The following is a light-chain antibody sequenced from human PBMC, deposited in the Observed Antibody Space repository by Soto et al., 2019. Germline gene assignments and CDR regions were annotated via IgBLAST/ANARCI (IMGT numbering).Light chain of an antibody. CDR2: DAS. J-gene: IGKJ2*01. V-gene: IGKV3-11*01. CDR1: QSVSSY. Sequence: EIVLTQSPATLSLSPGERATLSCRARQSVSSYLAWYQHKPGQAPSLLIYDASNRATAIPTRFSGSGSGTDFTLTISSLQPEDFAVYYCQQRRNWPPRYTFGQGTKLEIK. CDR3: QQRRNWPPRYT.